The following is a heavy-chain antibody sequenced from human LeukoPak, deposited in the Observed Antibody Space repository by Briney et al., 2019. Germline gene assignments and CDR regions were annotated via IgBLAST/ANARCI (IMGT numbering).Heavy chain of an antibody. V-gene: IGHV3-20*04. Sequence: PGGSLRLSCEASGFIFQDFGMRWVRQAPGKGLEGGSGLNWDGGITDYAESVEGRFTISRDNAKNSVYLEMHSLRAEDTALYYCARDGGYCSSSTCYTLDYWGQGVLVTVSS. CDR1: GFIFQDFG. J-gene: IGHJ4*02. D-gene: IGHD2-2*02. CDR2: LNWDGGIT. CDR3: ARDGGYCSSSTCYTLDY.